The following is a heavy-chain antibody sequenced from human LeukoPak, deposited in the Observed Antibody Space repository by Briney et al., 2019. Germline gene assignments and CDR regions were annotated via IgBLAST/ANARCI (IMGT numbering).Heavy chain of an antibody. CDR1: GYTFTSYG. J-gene: IGHJ6*02. CDR3: ARRGITMVRGVTGEGEGGSPSYYYGMDV. Sequence: ASVKVSCKASGYTFTSYGISWVRQAPGQGLEWMGWISAYNGNTNYAQKLQGRVTMTTDTSTSTAHMELRSLRSDDTAVYYCARRGITMVRGVTGEGEGGSPSYYYGMDVWGQGTTVTVSS. D-gene: IGHD3-10*01. V-gene: IGHV1-18*01. CDR2: ISAYNGNT.